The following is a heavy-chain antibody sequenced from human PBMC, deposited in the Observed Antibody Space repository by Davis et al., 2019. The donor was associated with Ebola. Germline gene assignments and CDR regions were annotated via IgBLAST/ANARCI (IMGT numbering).Heavy chain of an antibody. CDR1: GFTSGRYA. CDR2: ITDTGGRT. CDR3: AKDPPSYGLWYFDY. J-gene: IGHJ4*02. D-gene: IGHD3-16*01. Sequence: GESLKIPCAASGFTSGRYAMSWVRQAPGKGLELVAAITDTGGRTHHADSVKGRFTITRDNPNNMLYLQMNSLRDEDTAVYYCAKDPPSYGLWYFDYWGQGTLVTVSS. V-gene: IGHV3-23*01.